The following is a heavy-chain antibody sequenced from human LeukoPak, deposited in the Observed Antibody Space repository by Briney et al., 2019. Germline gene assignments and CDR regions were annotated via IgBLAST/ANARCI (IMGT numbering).Heavy chain of an antibody. D-gene: IGHD4-17*01. CDR3: ARGGTTSPRIKGIHNDYGDYRESVEDY. CDR2: IYYSGST. V-gene: IGHV4-39*07. J-gene: IGHJ4*02. CDR1: GGSISSSSYY. Sequence: SETLSLTCTVSGGSISSSSYYWGWIRQPPGKGLEWIGSIYYSGSTYYNPSLKSRVTISVDTSKNQFSLKLSSVTAADTAVYYCARGGTTSPRIKGIHNDYGDYRESVEDYWGQGTLVTVSS.